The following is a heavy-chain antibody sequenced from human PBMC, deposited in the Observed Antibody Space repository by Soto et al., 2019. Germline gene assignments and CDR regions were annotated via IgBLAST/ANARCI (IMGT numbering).Heavy chain of an antibody. V-gene: IGHV3-23*01. CDR2: ISGSGGST. J-gene: IGHJ6*02. CDR3: AKDRYSSGWYYYYGMDV. D-gene: IGHD6-19*01. CDR1: GFTFSSYA. Sequence: GGSLRLSCAASGFTFSSYAMSWVRQAPGKGLEWVSAISGSGGSTYYADSVKGRFTISRDNSKNTLHLQMNSLRAEDTAVYYCAKDRYSSGWYYYYGMDVWGQGTTVTVSS.